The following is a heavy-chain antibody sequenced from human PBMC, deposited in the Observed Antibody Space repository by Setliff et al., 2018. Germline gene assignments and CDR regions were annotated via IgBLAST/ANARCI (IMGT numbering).Heavy chain of an antibody. D-gene: IGHD2-21*01. CDR3: ARDRGGDDFVGAVGDSFDI. CDR2: ISAYNGNT. V-gene: IGHV1-18*01. J-gene: IGHJ3*02. CDR1: GFSFTTYG. Sequence: ASVKVSCKASGFSFTTYGITWVRQAPGQGLEWMGWISAYNGNTDSAQKFQGRVTMSADTSTTTVYMELRSPRSDDTAVYYCARDRGGDDFVGAVGDSFDIWGQGTMVTVSS.